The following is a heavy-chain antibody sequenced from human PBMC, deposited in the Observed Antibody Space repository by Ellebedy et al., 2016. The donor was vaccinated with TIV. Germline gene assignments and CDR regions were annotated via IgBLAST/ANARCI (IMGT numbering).Heavy chain of an antibody. J-gene: IGHJ4*02. CDR2: MNQDGSAK. D-gene: IGHD6-19*01. CDR1: GFTFRNYW. V-gene: IGHV3-7*03. CDR3: ARGGVVAGADY. Sequence: GGSLRLSCAASGFTFRNYWMNWVRHAPGKGLEWVANMNQDGSAKYYVDSVKGRFAISRDNAKNSLYLQMNSLRGEDTAVYYCARGGVVAGADYWGQGTLVTVSS.